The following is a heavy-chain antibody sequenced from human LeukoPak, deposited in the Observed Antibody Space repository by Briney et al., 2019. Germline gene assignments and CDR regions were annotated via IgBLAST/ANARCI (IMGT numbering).Heavy chain of an antibody. J-gene: IGHJ4*02. Sequence: PSETLSLTCAVYGGSFSGYYWSWIRQPPGKGLEWIGEINHSGSTNYNPSLKSRVTISVDTSKNQFSLKLSSVTAADTAVYYCASLRASGVYSFPRWGQGTLVTVSS. CDR3: ASLRASGVYSFPR. CDR2: INHSGST. D-gene: IGHD5/OR15-5a*01. CDR1: GGSFSGYY. V-gene: IGHV4-34*01.